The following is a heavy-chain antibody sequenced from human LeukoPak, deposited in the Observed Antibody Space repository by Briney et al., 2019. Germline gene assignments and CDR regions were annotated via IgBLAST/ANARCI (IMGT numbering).Heavy chain of an antibody. D-gene: IGHD3-10*01. CDR1: AYTFTTYD. J-gene: IGHJ4*02. CDR2: MNPNSGNT. Sequence: ASVTVSFKSSAYTFTTYDINWVRHPPGQGLERMGWMNPNSGNTGYAQKFQGRVTMTRNTSMSTAYMELNSLRSEDTAVYYCARANYYGSGKKDLDYWGQGTLVTVSS. V-gene: IGHV1-8*01. CDR3: ARANYYGSGKKDLDY.